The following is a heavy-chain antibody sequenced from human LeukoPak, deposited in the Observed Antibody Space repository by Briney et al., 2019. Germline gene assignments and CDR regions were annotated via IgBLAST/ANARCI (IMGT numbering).Heavy chain of an antibody. CDR1: GGSISRFY. CDR2: VYYSGIT. V-gene: IGHV4-59*01. CDR3: ARGDFWSDSPAY. Sequence: SESLSLTCTVSGGSISRFYWNWIRQPPGKGLEWIGYVYYSGITYYNPSLKSRVTISVDTSKNQFSLMLHSVTAADTAFYYCARGDFWSDSPAYWGQGMLVAVSS. D-gene: IGHD3-3*01. J-gene: IGHJ4*02.